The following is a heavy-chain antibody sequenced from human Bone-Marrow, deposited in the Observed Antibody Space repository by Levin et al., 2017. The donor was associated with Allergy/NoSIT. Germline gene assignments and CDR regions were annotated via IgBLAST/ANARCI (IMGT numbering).Heavy chain of an antibody. CDR1: GFTFDDYA. CDR3: AKDRHPITERSSGGMDV. V-gene: IGHV3-9*01. Sequence: GGSLRLSCTASGFTFDDYAMHWVRQGPGKGLEWVSGISWNGGKIGYGDSVKGRFTISRDNAKNALYLQMNSLRSDDAALYYCAKDRHPITERSSGGMDVWGQGTTVAVS. CDR2: ISWNGGKI. J-gene: IGHJ6*02. D-gene: IGHD3-10*01.